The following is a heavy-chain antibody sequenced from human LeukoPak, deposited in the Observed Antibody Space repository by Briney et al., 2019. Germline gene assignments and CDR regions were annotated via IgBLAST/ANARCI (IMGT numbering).Heavy chain of an antibody. V-gene: IGHV4-59*11. CDR2: IYYSGST. D-gene: IGHD1-7*01. Sequence: SETLSLTCTVSGGSISSHYWSWIRQPPGKGLEWIGYIYYSGSTNYNPSLKSRVTISVDTSKNQFSLKLSSVTAADTAVYYCARSPNWDYGFDPWGQGTLVTASS. J-gene: IGHJ5*02. CDR3: ARSPNWDYGFDP. CDR1: GGSISSHY.